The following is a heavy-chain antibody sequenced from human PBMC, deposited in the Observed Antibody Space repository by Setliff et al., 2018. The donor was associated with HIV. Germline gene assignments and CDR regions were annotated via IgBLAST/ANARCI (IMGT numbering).Heavy chain of an antibody. V-gene: IGHV4-39*01. D-gene: IGHD2-8*01. CDR1: GGSISSSTYY. CDR3: ARRGRDGVFIMFATGFDP. J-gene: IGHJ5*02. Sequence: SETLSLTCSVSGGSISSSTYYWGWIRQPPGKGLEWIGDIFYTGSTYYNPSLMSRVAISVDTSENQFSLKLNSVTAADTAVYYCARRGRDGVFIMFATGFDPWGQGALVTVSS. CDR2: IFYTGST.